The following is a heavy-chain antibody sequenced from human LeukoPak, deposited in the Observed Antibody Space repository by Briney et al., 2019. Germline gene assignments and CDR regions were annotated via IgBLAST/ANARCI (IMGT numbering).Heavy chain of an antibody. J-gene: IGHJ4*02. CDR3: ARVVYYYDSSGYYYVSYYFDY. D-gene: IGHD3-22*01. Sequence: PSETLSLTCTVSGGSISSYYWSWIRQPPGKGLEWIGYIYYSGSTNYNPSLKSRVTISVDTSKNQFSLKLSSVTAADTAVYYCARVVYYYDSSGYYYVSYYFDYWGQGTLVTVSS. CDR2: IYYSGST. CDR1: GGSISSYY. V-gene: IGHV4-59*01.